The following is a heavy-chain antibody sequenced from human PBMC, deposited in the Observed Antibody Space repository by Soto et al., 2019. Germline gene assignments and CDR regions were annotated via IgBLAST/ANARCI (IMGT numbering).Heavy chain of an antibody. CDR2: ISGSGGST. CDR3: AKAAADYYGSGSVFSLLMDYYYMDV. CDR1: GFTFSSYA. V-gene: IGHV3-23*01. D-gene: IGHD3-10*01. Sequence: GGSLRLSCAASGFTFSSYAMSWVRQAPGKGLEWVSAISGSGGSTYYADSVKGRFTISRDNSKNTLYLQMNSLRAEDTAVYYCAKAAADYYGSGSVFSLLMDYYYMDVWGKGTTVTVSS. J-gene: IGHJ6*03.